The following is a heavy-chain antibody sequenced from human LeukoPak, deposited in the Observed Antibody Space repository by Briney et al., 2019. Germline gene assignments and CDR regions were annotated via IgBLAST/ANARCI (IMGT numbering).Heavy chain of an antibody. CDR2: IYYSGST. Sequence: SETLSLTCAVYGGSFSGYYWGWIRQPPGKGLEWIGSIYYSGSTNYNPSLKSRVTISVDTSKNQFSLKLSSVTAADTAVYYCARSGTTMVRGVMSFDYWGQGTLVTVSS. CDR3: ARSGTTMVRGVMSFDY. CDR1: GGSFSGYY. D-gene: IGHD3-10*01. J-gene: IGHJ4*02. V-gene: IGHV4-34*01.